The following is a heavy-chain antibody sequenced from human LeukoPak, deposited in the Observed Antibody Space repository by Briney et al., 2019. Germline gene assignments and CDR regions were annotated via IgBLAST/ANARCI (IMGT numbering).Heavy chain of an antibody. CDR2: MNPNSGNT. Sequence: GASVKVSCKASGYTFTSYYMHWVRQAPGQGLEWMGWMNPNSGNTGYAQKFQGRVTMTRNTSISTAYMELSSLRSEDTAVYYCARGGLYRSGSYYSWGQGTLVTVSS. J-gene: IGHJ5*02. CDR3: ARGGLYRSGSYYS. D-gene: IGHD3-10*01. CDR1: GYTFTSYY. V-gene: IGHV1-8*02.